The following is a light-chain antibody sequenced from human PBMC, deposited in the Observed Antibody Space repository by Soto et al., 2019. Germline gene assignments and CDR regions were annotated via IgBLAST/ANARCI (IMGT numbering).Light chain of an antibody. V-gene: IGLV2-14*01. J-gene: IGLJ1*01. CDR2: DVS. CDR1: SSDFGGYNY. Sequence: QSVLTQPASVSGSPGQSITISCPGNSSDFGGYNYVSWYQQHPGKAPKLMIYDVSNRPSGVSNRFSGSKSGNTASLTISGLQAEDEADYYCSSYTSSSTPYVFGTGTKVTVL. CDR3: SSYTSSSTPYV.